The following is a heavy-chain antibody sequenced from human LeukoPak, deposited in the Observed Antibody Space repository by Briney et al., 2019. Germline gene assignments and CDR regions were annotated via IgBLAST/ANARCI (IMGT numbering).Heavy chain of an antibody. CDR3: ARGRSSGWLLDY. J-gene: IGHJ4*02. Sequence: GSSVKVSCKASGGTFSSYAISWVRQAPGQGLEWMGGIIPIFGTANYAQKFQGRVTITADESTSTAYMELSSLRSEDTAVYFCARGRSSGWLLDYWGQGTLVTVSS. D-gene: IGHD6-25*01. CDR2: IIPIFGTA. V-gene: IGHV1-69*01. CDR1: GGTFSSYA.